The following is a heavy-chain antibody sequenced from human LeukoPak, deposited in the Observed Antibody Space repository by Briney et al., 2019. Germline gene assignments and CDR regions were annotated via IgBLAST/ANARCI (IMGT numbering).Heavy chain of an antibody. J-gene: IGHJ4*02. CDR1: GFTFSSYA. V-gene: IGHV3-23*01. CDR2: ISGSGGST. D-gene: IGHD3-3*01. Sequence: GGSLRLSCAASGFTFSSYAMSWVRQAPGKGLEWVSAISGSGGSTYYADSVKGRFTISRDNSKNTLYLQMNSLRAEDTAVYYXXXXXXXXTIFGADYWGQGTLVTVS. CDR3: XXXXXXXTIFGADY.